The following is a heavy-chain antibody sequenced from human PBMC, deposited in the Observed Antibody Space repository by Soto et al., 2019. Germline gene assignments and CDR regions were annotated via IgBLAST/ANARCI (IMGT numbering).Heavy chain of an antibody. CDR3: AREPLQYSYYFDY. D-gene: IGHD4-4*01. V-gene: IGHV3-11*01. Sequence: GGSLRLSCAASGFTFSDYYMSWIRQAPGKGLEWVSYISSSGSTIYYADSVKGRFTISRDNAKNSLYLQMNSLRAEDTAVYYCAREPLQYSYYFDYWGQGTLVTVSS. J-gene: IGHJ4*02. CDR2: ISSSGSTI. CDR1: GFTFSDYY.